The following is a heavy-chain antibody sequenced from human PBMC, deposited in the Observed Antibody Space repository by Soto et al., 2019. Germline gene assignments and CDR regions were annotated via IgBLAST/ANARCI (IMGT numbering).Heavy chain of an antibody. CDR2: ISWNSGSI. V-gene: IGHV3-9*01. D-gene: IGHD3-16*02. J-gene: IGHJ1*01. CDR1: GFTFDDYA. CDR3: AKPIYDYIWGSYRLEYFQH. Sequence: EVQLVESGGGLVQPGRSLRLSCAASGFTFDDYAMHWVRQAPGKGLEWVSGISWNSGSIGYADSVKGRFTISRDNAKNSLYLQMNSLRAEDTALYYCAKPIYDYIWGSYRLEYFQHWGQCTLVTVSS.